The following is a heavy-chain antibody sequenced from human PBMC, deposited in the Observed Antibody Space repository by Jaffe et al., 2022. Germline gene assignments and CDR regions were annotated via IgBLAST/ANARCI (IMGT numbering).Heavy chain of an antibody. V-gene: IGHV5-51*03. CDR1: GYSFTTYW. Sequence: EVQVVQSGAEVKKPGESLTISCKTSGYSFTTYWIGWVRQMPGKGLEWMGIIYPGDSATRYSPSFQGQVSISADKSINTAYLQWSSLKASDTAMYYCVRGGAYCGRDCYAVTWFDPWGQGTLVTVSS. CDR3: VRGGAYCGRDCYAVTWFDP. D-gene: IGHD2-21*02. CDR2: IYPGDSAT. J-gene: IGHJ5*02.